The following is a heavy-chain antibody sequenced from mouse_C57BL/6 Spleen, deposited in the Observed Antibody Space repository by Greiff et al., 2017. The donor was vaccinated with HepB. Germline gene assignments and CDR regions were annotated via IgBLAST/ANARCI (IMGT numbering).Heavy chain of an antibody. D-gene: IGHD2-1*01. CDR3: ATLYYGKAWYFDV. CDR1: GFTFSSYG. J-gene: IGHJ1*03. Sequence: DVKLQESGGDLVKPGGSLKLSCAASGFTFSSYGMSWVRQTPDKRLEWVATISSGGSYTYYPDSVKGRFNISRDNAKNTLYLQMSSLKSEDTAMYYCATLYYGKAWYFDVWGTGTTVTVSS. V-gene: IGHV5-6*02. CDR2: ISSGGSYT.